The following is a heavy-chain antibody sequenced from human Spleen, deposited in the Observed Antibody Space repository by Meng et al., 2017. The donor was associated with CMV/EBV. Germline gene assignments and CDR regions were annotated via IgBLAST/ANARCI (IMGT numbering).Heavy chain of an antibody. Sequence: GGSLRLSCAASGFTFSNYWMSWVRQAPGKGLEWVANINPDGSETYYVDSVKGRFTISRDNAKNSLYLQVNSLRAEDTALYYCARDLDYGVNRAMGVFDIWGQGTLVTVSS. D-gene: IGHD4/OR15-4a*01. CDR3: ARDLDYGVNRAMGVFDI. CDR2: INPDGSET. CDR1: GFTFSNYW. V-gene: IGHV3-7*01. J-gene: IGHJ3*02.